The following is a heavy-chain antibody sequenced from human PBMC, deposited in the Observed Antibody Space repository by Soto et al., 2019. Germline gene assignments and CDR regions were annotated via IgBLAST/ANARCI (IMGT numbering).Heavy chain of an antibody. J-gene: IGHJ5*02. CDR1: GGSILDSTYY. V-gene: IGHV4-39*01. CDR2: IFYSGGT. D-gene: IGHD3-22*01. Sequence: SETLSLTCTVSGGSILDSTYYWAGILHSPGKGLEWIGTIFYSGGTFYTPSLKSRVTMSVDTSNNQFSLKLSSVTAADTAVYYCARQASGYYYGWFDPWGQGTLVTLSS. CDR3: ARQASGYYYGWFDP.